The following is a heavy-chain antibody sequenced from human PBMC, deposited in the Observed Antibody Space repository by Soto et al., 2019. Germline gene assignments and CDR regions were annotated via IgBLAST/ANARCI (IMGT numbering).Heavy chain of an antibody. CDR2: ISGSDGKT. D-gene: IGHD3-3*01. J-gene: IGHJ4*02. CDR3: VRWSYLDY. Sequence: DVELLESGGGLVPPGGYLRLSCAAYGFSFISYAMSWVRQAPGKGLEWVSTISGSDGKTFYADSVKGRFAISRDTYKNMLYLQMNNLRGDDTAVYYCVRWSYLDYWGQGTRVTVSS. CDR1: GFSFISYA. V-gene: IGHV3-23*01.